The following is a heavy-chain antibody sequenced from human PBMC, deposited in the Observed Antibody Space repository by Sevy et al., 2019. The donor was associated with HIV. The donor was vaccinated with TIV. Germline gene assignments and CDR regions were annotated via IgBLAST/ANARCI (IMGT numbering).Heavy chain of an antibody. Sequence: SETLSLTCTVSGGSISGYYWSWIRQPPGKGLEWIGYIYYSGSTNYNPSLKSRVTISADMSKNQFSLRLSSVAAADTAVYYCARYYRPNGVCNGFDYWGLGTLVTVSS. J-gene: IGHJ4*02. CDR2: IYYSGST. D-gene: IGHD2-8*01. CDR3: ARYYRPNGVCNGFDY. CDR1: GGSISGYY. V-gene: IGHV4-59*01.